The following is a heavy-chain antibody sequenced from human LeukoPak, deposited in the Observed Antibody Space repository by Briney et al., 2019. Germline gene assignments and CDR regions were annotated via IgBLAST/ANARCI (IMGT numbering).Heavy chain of an antibody. CDR1: GYSFTSYW. V-gene: IGHV5-51*01. CDR3: ARSYSNSWAGFDP. J-gene: IGHJ5*02. CDR2: IYPGDSDT. D-gene: IGHD6-13*01. Sequence: GESLKISCKGSGYSFTSYWIGWVRQMPGKGLEWMEIIYPGDSDTIYSPSFQGQVTISADKSISTAYLQWSSLKASDTAMYYCARSYSNSWAGFDPWGQGTLVTVSS.